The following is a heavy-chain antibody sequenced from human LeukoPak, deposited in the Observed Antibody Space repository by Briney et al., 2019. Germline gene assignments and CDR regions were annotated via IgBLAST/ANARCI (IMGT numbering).Heavy chain of an antibody. D-gene: IGHD4-11*01. V-gene: IGHV1-69-2*01. CDR2: VDPEDGET. Sequence: ASVKVSCKVSGYTFTDYYMHWVQQAPGKGLEWMGLVDPEDGETKNAEKFQGRVTITADTTTDTAYMQLSSLRSEDTAVYYCATTTDYSNYDYYYYYYMDVWGKGTTVTVSS. CDR3: ATTTDYSNYDYYYYYYMDV. CDR1: GYTFTDYY. J-gene: IGHJ6*03.